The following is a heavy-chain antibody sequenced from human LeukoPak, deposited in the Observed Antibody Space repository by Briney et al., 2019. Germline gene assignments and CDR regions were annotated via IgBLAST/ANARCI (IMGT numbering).Heavy chain of an antibody. Sequence: ASVKVSCKVSGYTLTELSMYWVQQAPGKGLEWMGGFDPEDGETIYAQKFQGRVTMTEDKSTDTAYMELSSLRSEDTAVYYCATTSGWLDAFDIWGQGTMVTVSS. J-gene: IGHJ3*02. CDR2: FDPEDGET. D-gene: IGHD6-19*01. V-gene: IGHV1-24*01. CDR3: ATTSGWLDAFDI. CDR1: GYTLTELS.